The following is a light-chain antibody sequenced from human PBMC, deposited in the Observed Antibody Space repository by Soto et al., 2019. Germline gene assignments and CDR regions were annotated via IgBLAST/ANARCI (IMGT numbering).Light chain of an antibody. CDR3: QQRSNWPPYT. J-gene: IGKJ2*01. CDR2: DAS. Sequence: EIVLTQAPATLSLSPGERATLSCRASQSVSSYLAWYKQTPGQAPRLLIYDASNRATGIPARFRGSGSGIDFTLTISSLAPEDFAVYYCQQRSNWPPYTFGQGTKLEI. CDR1: QSVSSY. V-gene: IGKV3-11*01.